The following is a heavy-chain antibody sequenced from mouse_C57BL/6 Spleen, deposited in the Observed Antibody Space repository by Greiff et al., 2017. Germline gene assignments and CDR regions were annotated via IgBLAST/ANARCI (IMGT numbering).Heavy chain of an antibody. D-gene: IGHD2-4*01. J-gene: IGHJ2*01. CDR1: GYAFSSYW. V-gene: IGHV1-80*01. CDR3: ARASYEYGDYDY. CDR2: IYPGDGDT. Sequence: QVQLQQPGAELVKPGASVKISCKASGYAFSSYWMHWVKQRPGQGLEWIGQIYPGDGDTNYNGKFKGKATLTADKSSSTAYMQLSSLTSEDSAVSFCARASYEYGDYDYWGQGTTLTVSS.